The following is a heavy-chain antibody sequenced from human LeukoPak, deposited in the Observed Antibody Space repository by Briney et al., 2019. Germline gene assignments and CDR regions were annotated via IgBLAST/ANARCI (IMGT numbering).Heavy chain of an antibody. CDR1: GGSFSDYF. J-gene: IGHJ4*02. CDR2: IDDGGNT. CDR3: ARGRLNRVIYYDILTGYPYYFDY. V-gene: IGHV4-34*01. D-gene: IGHD3-9*01. Sequence: PSETLSLMCSVYGGSFSDYFWSWIRQPPGKGLEWIGEIDDGGNTNYNPSLMSRVIVSMEKSKKQFSLVMRSMTAADTAVYYCARGRLNRVIYYDILTGYPYYFDYWGQGTLVTVSS.